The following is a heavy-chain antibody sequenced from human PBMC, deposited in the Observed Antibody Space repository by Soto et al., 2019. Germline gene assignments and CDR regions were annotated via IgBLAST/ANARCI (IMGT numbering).Heavy chain of an antibody. Sequence: SVKGTCKNSGCMFTRSAVQWVRQARGQRLEWIGWLVVGSGNTHYAQHFQERVTLTRDMSTGTAYMELSSLRSEDTAVYYCAAVPVLRFLKLLLSYFDDWGQGTLVTVSS. CDR2: LVVGSGNT. CDR1: GCMFTRSA. J-gene: IGHJ4*02. CDR3: AAVPVLRFLKLLLSYFDD. D-gene: IGHD3-3*01. V-gene: IGHV1-58*01.